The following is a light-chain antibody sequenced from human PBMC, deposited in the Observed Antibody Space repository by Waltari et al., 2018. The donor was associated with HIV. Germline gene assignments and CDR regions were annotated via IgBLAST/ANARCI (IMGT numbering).Light chain of an antibody. CDR1: RSVSSNY. V-gene: IGKV3-20*01. CDR2: AAS. Sequence: ENVLTQSPGTLSLSPGERAPLSCRASRSVSSNYLTWYQQRPGQAPRLLIYAASTRATAIPDRFSGSGSGTDFTLTINRLEPEDFAVYYCQQYGTSPYTFGQGTKVEI. J-gene: IGKJ2*01. CDR3: QQYGTSPYT.